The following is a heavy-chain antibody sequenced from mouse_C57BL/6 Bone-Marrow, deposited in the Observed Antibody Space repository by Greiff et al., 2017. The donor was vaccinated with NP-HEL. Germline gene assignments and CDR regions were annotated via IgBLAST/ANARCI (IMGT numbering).Heavy chain of an antibody. Sequence: QVQLQQSGAELVRPGASVTLSCKASGYTFTDYEMHWVKQTPVHGLEWIGAIDPETGGTAYNQKFKGKAILTADKSSSTAYMQLSSLTSEDSAVYYCARERIYDGYSWFAYWGQGTLVTVSA. J-gene: IGHJ3*01. CDR1: GYTFTDYE. CDR3: ARERIYDGYSWFAY. V-gene: IGHV1-15*01. D-gene: IGHD2-3*01. CDR2: IDPETGGT.